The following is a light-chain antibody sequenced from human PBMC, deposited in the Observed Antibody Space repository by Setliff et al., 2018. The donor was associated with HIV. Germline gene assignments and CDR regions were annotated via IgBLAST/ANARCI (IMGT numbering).Light chain of an antibody. V-gene: IGKV3-20*01. Sequence: EIVLTQSPGTLSLSPGDIATLSCRASQSVRNTFSAWYQQKPGQAPRLLIYATSNRATGIPDRFSGSGFGADFTLTIRGLEPEDFAMYYCQQYGDSPLTFGGGTKV. CDR3: QQYGDSPLT. J-gene: IGKJ4*01. CDR1: QSVRNTF. CDR2: ATS.